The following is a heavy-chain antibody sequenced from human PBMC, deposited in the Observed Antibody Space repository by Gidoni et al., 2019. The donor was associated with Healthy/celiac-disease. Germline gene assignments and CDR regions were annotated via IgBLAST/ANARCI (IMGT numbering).Heavy chain of an antibody. CDR1: GGSISSSSYY. CDR3: ARQGVGYCYGHPYAFDI. D-gene: IGHD5-18*01. J-gene: IGHJ3*02. CDR2: IYYSGST. Sequence: QLQLQESGPGLVKPSETLSLTCTVTGGSISSSSYYWGWIRQPPGKGLEWIGSIYYSGSTYYNPSLKSRVTISVDTSKNQFSLKLSSVTAADTAVYYCARQGVGYCYGHPYAFDIWGQGTMVTVSS. V-gene: IGHV4-39*01.